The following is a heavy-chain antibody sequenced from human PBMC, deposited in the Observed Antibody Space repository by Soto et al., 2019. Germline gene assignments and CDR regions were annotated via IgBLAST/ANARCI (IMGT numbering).Heavy chain of an antibody. J-gene: IGHJ6*02. V-gene: IGHV1-69*02. D-gene: IGHD3-22*01. CDR1: GGTFSSYT. Sequence: QVQLVQSGAEVKKPGSSVKVSCKASGGTFSSYTISWVRQAPGQGLEWMGRIIPILGIANYAQKFQGRVTITADKSTSTAYMELSSPRSEDTAVYYCARGNYSDSSGYVYYYGMDVWGQGTTVTVSS. CDR2: IIPILGIA. CDR3: ARGNYSDSSGYVYYYGMDV.